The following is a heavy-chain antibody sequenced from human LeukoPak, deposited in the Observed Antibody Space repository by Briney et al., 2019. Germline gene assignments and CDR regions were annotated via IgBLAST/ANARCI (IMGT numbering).Heavy chain of an antibody. CDR2: ISTSSSTL. J-gene: IGHJ4*02. CDR1: GFTFSSYG. D-gene: IGHD6-13*01. Sequence: PGGSLRLSCAASGFTFSSYGMHWVRQAPGKGLEWISYISTSSSTLYYADSVEGRFTISRDNAKNSLYLQMNSLRAEDTAVYYCARERAAAGFDYWGQGTLVTVSS. V-gene: IGHV3-48*04. CDR3: ARERAAAGFDY.